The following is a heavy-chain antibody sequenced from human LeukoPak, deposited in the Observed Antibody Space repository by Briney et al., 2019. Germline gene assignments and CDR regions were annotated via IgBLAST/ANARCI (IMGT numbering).Heavy chain of an antibody. V-gene: IGHV3-49*04. Sequence: GRSLRLSCRASGFTFGDYAMNWVRQAPGKGLEWVGFIKSKAYGGTTEYAASVKGRFMISRDDSKNIAYLQMNSLKTEDTAVYYCTRGRGGLNYYYYMDVWGKGTTVTVSS. CDR1: GFTFGDYA. D-gene: IGHD4-23*01. CDR3: TRGRGGLNYYYYMDV. J-gene: IGHJ6*03. CDR2: IKSKAYGGTT.